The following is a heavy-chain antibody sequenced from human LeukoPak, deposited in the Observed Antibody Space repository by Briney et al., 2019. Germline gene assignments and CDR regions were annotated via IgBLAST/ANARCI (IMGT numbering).Heavy chain of an antibody. CDR2: IYYSGST. J-gene: IGHJ6*03. CDR3: ARTTEGYAGGPGYSYYYYMDV. Sequence: PSETLSLTCTVSGGSISSSSYYWGWIRQPPGKGLEWIGSIYYSGSTYYNPFLKSRVTISVDTSKNQFSLKLSSVTAADTAVYYCARTTEGYAGGPGYSYYYYMDVWGKGTTVTISS. CDR1: GGSISSSSYY. D-gene: IGHD5-12*01. V-gene: IGHV4-39*07.